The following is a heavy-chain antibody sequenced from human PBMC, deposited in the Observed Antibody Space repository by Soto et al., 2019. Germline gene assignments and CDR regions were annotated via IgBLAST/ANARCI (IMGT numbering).Heavy chain of an antibody. CDR1: GGSISGHY. CDR2: IYSSGTT. CDR3: SFDY. D-gene: IGHD3-22*01. V-gene: IGHV4-4*07. Sequence: SETLSLTCSVSGGSISGHYWSWIRLPAGRRLQWVGRIYSSGTTNYNPSLYLQMNSLRAEDTALYYCAKGFLFRDYYDSSGPSFDYWGQGTLVTVSS. J-gene: IGHJ4*02.